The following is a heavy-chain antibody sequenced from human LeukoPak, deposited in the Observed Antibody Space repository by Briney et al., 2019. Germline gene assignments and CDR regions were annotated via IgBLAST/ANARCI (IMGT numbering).Heavy chain of an antibody. CDR1: GVTVSDNY. CDR2: LYTGGST. CDR3: ARVDYYDSSTSPY. J-gene: IGHJ4*02. D-gene: IGHD3-22*01. Sequence: GGSLRLSCAASGVTVSDNYMSWVRQAPGKGLEWVSILYTGGSTYYADSVKGRFTNSRDNSKNTVYLQMNSLRAEDTAVYFCARVDYYDSSTSPYWGQGTLVTVSS. V-gene: IGHV3-53*01.